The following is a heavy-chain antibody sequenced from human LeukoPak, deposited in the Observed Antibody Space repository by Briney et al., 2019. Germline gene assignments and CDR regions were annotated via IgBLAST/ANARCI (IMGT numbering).Heavy chain of an antibody. J-gene: IGHJ4*02. D-gene: IGHD4-11*01. CDR2: ITSSSSYI. CDR3: VRLYDDYTNGHFDS. CDR1: GFTFSSYS. V-gene: IGHV3-21*01. Sequence: GGSLRLSCAASGFTFSSYSMNWVRQAPGKGLEWVSSITSSSSYIYYADSVKGRFTISRHNAKNSLYLQLNSLRAEDTAVYYCVRLYDDYTNGHFDSWGQGTLVTISS.